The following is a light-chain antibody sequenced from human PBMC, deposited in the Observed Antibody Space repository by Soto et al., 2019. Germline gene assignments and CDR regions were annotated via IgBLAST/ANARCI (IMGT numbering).Light chain of an antibody. CDR1: SSDVGGYNY. Sequence: QSVLTQPASVSGSPGQSITISCTGTSSDVGGYNYVSWYQQHPGKAPKLMIYDVTYRPSGVSNRFSGSKSGTTASLTLSGFQAEDEADYYCSSYTSTSTYVFGTGTKVTVL. CDR3: SSYTSTSTYV. J-gene: IGLJ1*01. V-gene: IGLV2-14*01. CDR2: DVT.